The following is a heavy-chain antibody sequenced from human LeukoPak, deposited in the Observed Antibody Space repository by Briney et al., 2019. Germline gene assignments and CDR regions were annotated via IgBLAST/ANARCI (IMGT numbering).Heavy chain of an antibody. J-gene: IGHJ4*02. Sequence: SETLSLTCTVSGGSISSSSYYWGWIRQPPGKGLEWIGSIYYSGSTYYNPSLKSRVTISVDTSKNQFSLKLSSVTAADTAVYYCARHQGGAVPAAIGYWGQGTLVTVSS. CDR1: GGSISSSSYY. V-gene: IGHV4-39*01. D-gene: IGHD2-2*01. CDR3: ARHQGGAVPAAIGY. CDR2: IYYSGST.